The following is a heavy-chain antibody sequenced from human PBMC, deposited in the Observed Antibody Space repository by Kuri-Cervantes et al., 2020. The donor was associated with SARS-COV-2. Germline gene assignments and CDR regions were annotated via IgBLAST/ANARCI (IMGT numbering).Heavy chain of an antibody. Sequence: GESLKISCAASGFTFTRHAMNWVRQAPGKGLEWVSSISSSSSYIYYADSVKGRFTISRDNAKNSLYLQMNSLRAEDTAVYYCARDGWGSSIDYWGQGTLVTVSS. CDR2: ISSSSSYI. CDR3: ARDGWGSSIDY. V-gene: IGHV3-21*01. CDR1: GFTFTRHA. D-gene: IGHD6-13*01. J-gene: IGHJ4*02.